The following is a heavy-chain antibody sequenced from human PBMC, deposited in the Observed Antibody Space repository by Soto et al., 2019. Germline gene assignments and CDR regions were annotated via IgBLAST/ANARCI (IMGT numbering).Heavy chain of an antibody. CDR1: GGTFSSYA. V-gene: IGHV1-69*13. CDR2: IIPIFGTA. CDR3: ARDAGTYYFDY. Sequence: GASVKVSCKASGGTFSSYAISWVRQAPGQGLEWMGGIIPIFGTANYAQKFQGRVTITADESTSTAYTELSSLRSEDTAVYYCARDAGTYYFDYWGQGTLVTVSS. J-gene: IGHJ4*02. D-gene: IGHD1-1*01.